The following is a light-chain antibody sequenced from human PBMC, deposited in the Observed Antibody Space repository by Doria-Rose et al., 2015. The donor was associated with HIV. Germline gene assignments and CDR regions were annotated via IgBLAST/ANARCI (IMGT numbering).Light chain of an antibody. CDR3: QQRSNWPPIFT. V-gene: IGKV3-11*01. J-gene: IGKJ3*01. CDR1: QSVSSN. Sequence: ATLSLSPGERATLSCRASQSVSSNLAWYQQKPGQAPRLPIYDASNRATGIPARFSGSGSGTDFTLTISSLEPEDFAVYFCQQRSNWPPIFTFGPGTKVDF. CDR2: DAS.